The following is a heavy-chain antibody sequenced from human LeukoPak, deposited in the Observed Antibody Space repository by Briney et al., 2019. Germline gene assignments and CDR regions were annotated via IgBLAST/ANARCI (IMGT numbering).Heavy chain of an antibody. Sequence: SVKVSCKASGGTFSSYAISWVRQAPGQGLERMGGIIPIFGTANYAQKFQGRVTITADESTSTAYMGLSSLRSEDTAVYYCAREGGHSPEAYYYYYGMDVWGKGTTVTVSS. J-gene: IGHJ6*04. D-gene: IGHD2-15*01. V-gene: IGHV1-69*01. CDR3: AREGGHSPEAYYYYYGMDV. CDR2: IIPIFGTA. CDR1: GGTFSSYA.